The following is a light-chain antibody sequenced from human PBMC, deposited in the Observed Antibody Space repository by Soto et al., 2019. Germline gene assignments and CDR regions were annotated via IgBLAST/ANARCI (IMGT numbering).Light chain of an antibody. V-gene: IGLV1-40*01. J-gene: IGLJ1*01. CDR1: SSNIGAGYD. CDR3: HSYDSSLSGLV. CDR2: GNS. Sequence: QSVLTQPPSVSGAPGQRVTISCTGSSSNIGAGYDVHWYQQLPGTAPKLLIYGNSNRPSGVPDRFSGSKSGTSASLAITGPQAEDEADYYCHSYDSSLSGLVFGTGTKVTVL.